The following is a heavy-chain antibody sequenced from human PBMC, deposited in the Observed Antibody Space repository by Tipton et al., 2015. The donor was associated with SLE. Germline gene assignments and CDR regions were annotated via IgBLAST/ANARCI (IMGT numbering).Heavy chain of an antibody. CDR3: ACEKYPEYYYDSSCYDAFDI. D-gene: IGHD3-22*01. CDR2: IIPIFGTA. V-gene: IGHV1-69*06. CDR1: GGTFSSYA. Sequence: QVQLVQSGAEVKKPGSSVKVSCKASGGTFSSYAISWVRQAPGQELEWMGGIIPIFGTANYAQKFQGRVTITADKATSTAYMELSSLRSEDTAVYYCACEKYPEYYYDSSCYDAFDIWGQGTMFSVSS. J-gene: IGHJ3*02.